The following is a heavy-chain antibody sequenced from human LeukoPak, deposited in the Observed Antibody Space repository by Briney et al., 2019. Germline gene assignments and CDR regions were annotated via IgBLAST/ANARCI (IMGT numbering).Heavy chain of an antibody. D-gene: IGHD1-1*01. Sequence: PGGSLRLSCAASGFTFSSYSMNWVRQAPGKGLEWVSSISSSSSYIYYADSVKGRFTISRDNAKNSLYLQMNSLRAEDTAVYYRARSLFSDDGLFDYWGQGTLVTVSS. CDR2: ISSSSSYI. V-gene: IGHV3-21*01. J-gene: IGHJ4*02. CDR1: GFTFSSYS. CDR3: ARSLFSDDGLFDY.